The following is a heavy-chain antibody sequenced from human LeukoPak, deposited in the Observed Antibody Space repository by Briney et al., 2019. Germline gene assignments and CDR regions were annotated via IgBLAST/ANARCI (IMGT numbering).Heavy chain of an antibody. CDR1: GFTFSSYE. V-gene: IGHV3-48*03. D-gene: IGHD1-26*01. J-gene: IGHJ4*02. CDR3: ATAELQGGDY. Sequence: GGSLRLSCAASGFTFSSYEMNWVRQAPGKGLEWVSYISSSGSTIYYADSVKGRFTISRDNAKNSLYLQMNSLRAEDTAVYYCATAELQGGDYWGQGTLVTVSS. CDR2: ISSSGSTI.